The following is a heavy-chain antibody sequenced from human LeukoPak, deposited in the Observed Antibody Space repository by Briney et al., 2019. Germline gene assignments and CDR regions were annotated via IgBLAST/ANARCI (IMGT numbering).Heavy chain of an antibody. D-gene: IGHD2-2*01. CDR2: ILYDGSNK. Sequence: GGSLRLSCAASGFTISISAMHWVRQAPGKGLEWVAVILYDGSNKYYADSVKGRFTISRDNSKNTLYLQMNSLRAEDTAVYYCARVGPYCRSTICYVDYWGQGTLVTVSS. CDR1: GFTISISA. V-gene: IGHV3-30-3*01. CDR3: ARVGPYCRSTICYVDY. J-gene: IGHJ4*02.